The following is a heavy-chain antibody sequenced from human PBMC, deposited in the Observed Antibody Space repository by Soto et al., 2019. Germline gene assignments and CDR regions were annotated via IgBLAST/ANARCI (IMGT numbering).Heavy chain of an antibody. J-gene: IGHJ3*02. CDR2: MNPNSGNT. CDR3: AREWLPGYCSGGSCSKDAFDI. D-gene: IGHD2-15*01. Sequence: ASVKVSCKASGYTFTSYDINLVRQATGQGLEWMGWMNPNSGNTGYAQKFQGRVTMTRNTSISTAYMELSSLRSEDTAVYYCAREWLPGYCSGGSCSKDAFDIWGQGTMVTVSS. CDR1: GYTFTSYD. V-gene: IGHV1-8*01.